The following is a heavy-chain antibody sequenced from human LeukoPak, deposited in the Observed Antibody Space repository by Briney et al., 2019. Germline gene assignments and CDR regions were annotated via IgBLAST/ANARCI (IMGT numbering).Heavy chain of an antibody. J-gene: IGHJ5*02. CDR1: GGSIRSNSYY. CDR2: IYYSGST. Sequence: SETVSLTCTVSGGSIRSNSYYWGWIRQPPGKGLEWLGSIYYSGSTYYINPSLKSRVTISVDTSKNQISLKLSSVTAADTAVYYCARNRYYYGSRNYGVPTWFDPWGQGTLVTVSS. D-gene: IGHD3-10*01. CDR3: ARNRYYYGSRNYGVPTWFDP. V-gene: IGHV4-39*01.